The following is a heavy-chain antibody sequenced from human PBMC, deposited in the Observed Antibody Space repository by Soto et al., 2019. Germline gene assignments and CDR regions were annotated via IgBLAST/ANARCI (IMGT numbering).Heavy chain of an antibody. Sequence: WWSLRLSCSASVFILSNYNMNWVRQAPGKGLEWVSYISSSGSTIYYADSVKGRFTTSRDKAKNSLYLQMSSLRDEDTAVYYCARGVVSFYGMDVWGQGTTVTVSS. D-gene: IGHD2-21*01. CDR3: ARGVVSFYGMDV. J-gene: IGHJ6*02. V-gene: IGHV3-48*02. CDR2: ISSSGSTI. CDR1: VFILSNYN.